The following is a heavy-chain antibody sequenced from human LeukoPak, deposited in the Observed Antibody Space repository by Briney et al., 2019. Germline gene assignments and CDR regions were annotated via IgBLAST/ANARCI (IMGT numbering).Heavy chain of an antibody. V-gene: IGHV4-39*01. CDR1: GGSISSSSYY. CDR2: IYYSGST. J-gene: IGHJ4*02. D-gene: IGHD3-3*01. CDR3: ARLTAPDFWSGYYLDY. Sequence: SETLSLTCTVSGGSISSSSYYWGWIRQPPGKGLEWIGSIYYSGSTYYNPSLKSRVTISVDTSKNQFSLKLSSVTAADTAVYYCARLTAPDFWSGYYLDYWGQGTLVTVSS.